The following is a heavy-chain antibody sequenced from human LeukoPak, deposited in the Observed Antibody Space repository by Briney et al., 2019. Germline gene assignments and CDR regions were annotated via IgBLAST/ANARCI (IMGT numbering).Heavy chain of an antibody. V-gene: IGHV1-2*02. CDR1: GYTFTGYY. J-gene: IGHJ4*02. CDR2: INPNSGGT. D-gene: IGHD3-10*01. Sequence: ASVKVSCKASGYTFTGYYMHWVRQAPGQGLEWMGWINPNSGGTNYAQKSQGRVTMTRDTSISTAYMELSRLRSDDTAVYYCARGLVEYYYGSGSYYNLDYWGQGTLVTVSS. CDR3: ARGLVEYYYGSGSYYNLDY.